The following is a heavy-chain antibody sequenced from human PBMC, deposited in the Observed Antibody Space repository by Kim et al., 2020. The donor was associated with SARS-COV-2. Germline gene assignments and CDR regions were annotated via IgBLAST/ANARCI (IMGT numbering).Heavy chain of an antibody. Sequence: GGSLRLSCAASGFTFSGSGMHWVRQASGKGLEWVGRIRSKVNSYATAYAASVKGRFTISRDDSKNMAYLQMNSLKTEDTAVYYCTREGDYYGIDVWGQGTTVTVSS. J-gene: IGHJ6*02. CDR3: TREGDYYGIDV. V-gene: IGHV3-73*01. CDR2: IRSKVNSYAT. CDR1: GFTFSGSG.